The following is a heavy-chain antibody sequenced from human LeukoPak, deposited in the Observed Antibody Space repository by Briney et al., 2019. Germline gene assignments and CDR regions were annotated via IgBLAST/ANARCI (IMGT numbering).Heavy chain of an antibody. J-gene: IGHJ3*02. D-gene: IGHD5-18*01. Sequence: ASVKVSCKASGYTFTGYYMYWVRQAPGQGLEWMGWINPNSGGTNYAQKFQGRVTMTRDTSISTAYMELSRLRSDDTAVYYCARDLGIQLWFHWGAFDIWGQGTMVTVSS. CDR1: GYTFTGYY. CDR3: ARDLGIQLWFHWGAFDI. V-gene: IGHV1-2*02. CDR2: INPNSGGT.